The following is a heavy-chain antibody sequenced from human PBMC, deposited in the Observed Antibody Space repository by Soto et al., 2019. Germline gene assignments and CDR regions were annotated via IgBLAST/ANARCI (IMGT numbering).Heavy chain of an antibody. D-gene: IGHD3-16*01. CDR1: GRSMSSNY. J-gene: IGHJ1*01. CDR2: VFYGGT. Sequence: QVHLQESGPGLVKPSETLSLTCSVSGRSMSSNYWSWIRQSPDKGLEWLGYVFYGGTDYNPSLESRVTMSVEPSKNQFSLKLTSVTDAPTPVYYCASCRGAFYFHAWRQGLLVTVSS. V-gene: IGHV4-59*08. CDR3: ASCRGAFYFHA.